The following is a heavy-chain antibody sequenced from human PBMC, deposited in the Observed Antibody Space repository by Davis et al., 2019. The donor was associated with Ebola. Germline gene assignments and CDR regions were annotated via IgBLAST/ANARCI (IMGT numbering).Heavy chain of an antibody. CDR2: INPDSEGGGA. V-gene: IGHV1-2*06. Sequence: ASVKVSCKAPGYSLTDYLVHWVRQAPGQGLEWMGRINPDSEGGGATSQNFRGRVSMTRDASINTAYMELSRLTSDDTAVYYCVRDRPGEGTDYWGQGTLVTVSS. CDR1: GYSLTDYL. D-gene: IGHD7-27*01. CDR3: VRDRPGEGTDY. J-gene: IGHJ4*02.